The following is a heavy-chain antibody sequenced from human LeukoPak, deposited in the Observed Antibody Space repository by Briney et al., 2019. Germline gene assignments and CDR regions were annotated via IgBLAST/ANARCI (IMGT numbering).Heavy chain of an antibody. CDR3: ARDRSEIPRGAFDI. J-gene: IGHJ3*02. CDR1: GGTFSSYA. V-gene: IGHV1-69*05. CDR2: IIPIFGTA. D-gene: IGHD3-10*01. Sequence: WASVKVSCKASGGTFSSYAISWVRQAPGQGLEWMGGIIPIFGTANYAQKFQGRVTITTDESTSTAYMELSSLRSEDTAVYYCARDRSEIPRGAFDIWGQGTMVTVSS.